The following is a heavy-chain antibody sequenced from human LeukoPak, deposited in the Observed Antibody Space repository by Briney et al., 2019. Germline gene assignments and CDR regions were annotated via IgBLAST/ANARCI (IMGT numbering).Heavy chain of an antibody. D-gene: IGHD5-18*01. CDR1: GFTFTRHW. CDR2: IDNDGRSS. V-gene: IGHV3-74*01. J-gene: IGHJ6*03. CDR3: ARGGVGSSGYVDYYYYNMDV. Sequence: GSLRLSCAASGFTFTRHWMHWVRQTPGRGLVWVSRIDNDGRSSTYADSVKGRFAISRDSAKNTVYLQMTSLRDEDTAVYYCARGGVGSSGYVDYYYYNMDVWGKGTAVTVSS.